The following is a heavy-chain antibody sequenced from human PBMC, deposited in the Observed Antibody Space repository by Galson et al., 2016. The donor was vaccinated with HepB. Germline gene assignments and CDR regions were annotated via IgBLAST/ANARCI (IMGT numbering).Heavy chain of an antibody. J-gene: IGHJ3*02. CDR2: LSVSGDTT. CDR1: GFTFGDYT. CDR3: ARDNTILWFGELIGNAFDI. D-gene: IGHD3-10*01. Sequence: SLRLSCAASGFTFGDYTMSWVRQAPGKGLEWVSGLSVSGDTTYYADSVKGRFTISRDNSKNTLHLQMNSLRAEDTAVYYCARDNTILWFGELIGNAFDIWGQGTLVTVSS. V-gene: IGHV3-23*01.